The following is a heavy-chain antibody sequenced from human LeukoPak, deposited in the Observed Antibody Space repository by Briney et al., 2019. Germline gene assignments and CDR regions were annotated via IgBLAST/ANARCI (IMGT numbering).Heavy chain of an antibody. V-gene: IGHV1-69*01. CDR3: ARGNPRITMIVVGAFDI. CDR2: IIPIFGTA. D-gene: IGHD3-22*01. Sequence: GSSVKVSCKASGGTFSSYAISWVRQAPGQGLEWMGGIIPIFGTANYAQKFQGRVTITADESTSTAYMELSSLRSEDTAVYYCARGNPRITMIVVGAFDIWGQGTMVTVSS. J-gene: IGHJ3*02. CDR1: GGTFSSYA.